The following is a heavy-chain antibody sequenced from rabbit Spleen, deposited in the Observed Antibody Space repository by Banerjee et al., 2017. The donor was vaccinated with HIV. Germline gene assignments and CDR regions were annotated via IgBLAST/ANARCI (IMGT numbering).Heavy chain of an antibody. V-gene: IGHV1S40*01. CDR1: GFSFSSNYY. CDR3: ARDPFAGYAGFGYALDL. J-gene: IGHJ3*01. CDR2: IYAGSIGGT. Sequence: EESGGDLIKPGASLTLTCTASGFSFSSNYYMCWVRQAPGKGLEWIGCIYAGSIGGTFYATWAKGRFTVSKTSSTTVTLQMTSLTAADTATYFCARDPFAGYAGFGYALDLWGQGTLVTVS. D-gene: IGHD4-2*01.